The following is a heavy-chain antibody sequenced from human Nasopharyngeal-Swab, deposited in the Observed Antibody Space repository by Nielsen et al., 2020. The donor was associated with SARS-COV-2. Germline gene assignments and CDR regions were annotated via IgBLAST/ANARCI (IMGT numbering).Heavy chain of an antibody. Sequence: LSLTCAASGITFSRYTMHWVRQAPGKGLEWVAVISYDGSNKYYADSVKGRFTISRDISKNTLYLQMNSLRAEDTAVFYCASTPLDSSGYYYAFHYWGRGTLVTVSS. V-gene: IGHV3-30-3*01. CDR1: GITFSRYT. J-gene: IGHJ4*02. CDR2: ISYDGSNK. CDR3: ASTPLDSSGYYYAFHY. D-gene: IGHD3-22*01.